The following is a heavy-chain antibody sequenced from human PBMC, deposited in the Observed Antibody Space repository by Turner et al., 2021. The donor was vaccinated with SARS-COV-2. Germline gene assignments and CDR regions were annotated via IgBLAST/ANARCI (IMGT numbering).Heavy chain of an antibody. Sequence: EVQLVESGGGLVQPGGSLRLSCAASGFTFSSYWMHWVRQAPGKGLVWVSRINSDGSSTSYADSVKGRFTISRDNAKNTLYLQMNSLRAEDSALYYCAKEALNGYNSHWGRGTLVTVSS. CDR2: INSDGSST. J-gene: IGHJ4*02. D-gene: IGHD5-12*01. CDR3: AKEALNGYNSH. CDR1: GFTFSSYW. V-gene: IGHV3-74*01.